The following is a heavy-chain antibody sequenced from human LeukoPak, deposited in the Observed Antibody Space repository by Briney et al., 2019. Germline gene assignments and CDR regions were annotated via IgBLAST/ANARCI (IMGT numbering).Heavy chain of an antibody. Sequence: PGGSLRLSCAASGFIFSDYDMSWIRQSPGKALEWVASIGNIGYGISYADSVKGRFTISRDNAKTSLYLQMNRLRVEDTAVYYCAREGGTAFDYWGQGTLVTVSS. J-gene: IGHJ4*02. V-gene: IGHV3-11*04. CDR1: GFIFSDYD. D-gene: IGHD2-21*02. CDR2: IGNIGYGI. CDR3: AREGGTAFDY.